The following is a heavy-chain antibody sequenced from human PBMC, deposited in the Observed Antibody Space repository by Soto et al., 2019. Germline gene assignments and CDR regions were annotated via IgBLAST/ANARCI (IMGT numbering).Heavy chain of an antibody. Sequence: GGSLRLSCTASGFTFSSYAMHWVRQAPGKGLEWVAVISYDGSNKYYADSVKGRFTITRDNSKNTLYLQMNSLRAEDTAVYYCARDADGIAARLPYYYYYGMDVWGQGTTVTVSS. CDR3: ARDADGIAARLPYYYYYGMDV. V-gene: IGHV3-30*04. D-gene: IGHD6-6*01. CDR2: ISYDGSNK. CDR1: GFTFSSYA. J-gene: IGHJ6*02.